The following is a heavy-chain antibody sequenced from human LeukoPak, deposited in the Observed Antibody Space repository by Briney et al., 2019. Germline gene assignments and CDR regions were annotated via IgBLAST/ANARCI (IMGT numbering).Heavy chain of an antibody. D-gene: IGHD1-26*01. CDR2: ISWNSGSI. CDR1: GFTFDDYA. J-gene: IGHJ4*02. V-gene: IGHV3-9*01. CDR3: GGRSGSYSEFDY. Sequence: PGGSLRLSCAASGFTFDDYAMHWVRQAPGKGLEWVSGISWNSGSIGYADSVKGRFTISRDNAKNSLYLQMNSLRAEDTALYAKGGRSGSYSEFDYWGQGTLVTVSS.